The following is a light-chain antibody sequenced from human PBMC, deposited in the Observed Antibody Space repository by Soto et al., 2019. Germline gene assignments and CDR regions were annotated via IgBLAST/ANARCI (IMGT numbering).Light chain of an antibody. Sequence: QAVVTQPPSVSGAPGQRVTISCTGNSSNIGAGFDVHWYQQLPGTAPQLLIYGNINRPSGVPDRFSGSKSGTSASLAITGLQAEDEADYYCHSYDSSLSGVVFGGGIKLTVL. J-gene: IGLJ2*01. CDR2: GNI. CDR1: SSNIGAGFD. V-gene: IGLV1-40*01. CDR3: HSYDSSLSGVV.